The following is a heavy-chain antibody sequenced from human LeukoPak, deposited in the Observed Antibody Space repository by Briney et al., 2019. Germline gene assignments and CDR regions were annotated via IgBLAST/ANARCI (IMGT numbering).Heavy chain of an antibody. V-gene: IGHV3-21*01. D-gene: IGHD3-22*01. CDR1: GFTVSSNY. J-gene: IGHJ4*02. Sequence: GGSLRLSCAASGFTVSSNYMSWVRQAPGKGLEWVSSISSNSNYIYYSDSVKGRFTISRDNAKNSLYLQMDSLRADDTAVYYCARNSGPTSYYYDTSGYSCLDYWGQGTLVTVSS. CDR3: ARNSGPTSYYYDTSGYSCLDY. CDR2: ISSNSNYI.